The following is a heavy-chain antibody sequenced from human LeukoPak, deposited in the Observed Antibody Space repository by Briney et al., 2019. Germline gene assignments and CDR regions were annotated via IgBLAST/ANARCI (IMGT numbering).Heavy chain of an antibody. Sequence: PSETLSLTCTVSGGSISSGGYYWSWIRQHPGKGLEWIGYIYYSGSTYYNPSLKSRVTISVDTSKNQFPLKLSSVTAADTAVYYCARARAVTYYYGMDVWGQGTTVTVSS. CDR2: IYYSGST. CDR1: GGSISSGGYY. CDR3: ARARAVTYYYGMDV. J-gene: IGHJ6*02. V-gene: IGHV4-31*03. D-gene: IGHD4-17*01.